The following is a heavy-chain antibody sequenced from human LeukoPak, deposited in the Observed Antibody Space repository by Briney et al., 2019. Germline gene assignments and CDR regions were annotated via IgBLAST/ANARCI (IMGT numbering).Heavy chain of an antibody. J-gene: IGHJ3*02. CDR2: ISYDGSDK. CDR1: GFTFSSYA. D-gene: IGHD7-27*01. Sequence: GGSLRLSCAASGFTFSSYAMHWVRQAPGKGLEWVAVISYDGSDKYYADSVKGRFTISRDNSKNTLYLQMNSLRAEDTAVYYCAKDVHGDGEAFDIWGQGTMVTVSS. CDR3: AKDVHGDGEAFDI. V-gene: IGHV3-30-3*01.